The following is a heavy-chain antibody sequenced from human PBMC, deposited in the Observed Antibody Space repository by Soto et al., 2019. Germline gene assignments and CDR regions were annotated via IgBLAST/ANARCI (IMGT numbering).Heavy chain of an antibody. CDR1: GFTFSSYS. CDR3: AREEGATTAFDI. J-gene: IGHJ3*02. D-gene: IGHD1-26*01. Sequence: GGSLRLSCAASGFTFSSYSMNWVRQAPGKGLEWVSSISSSSSYIYYADSVKGRFTISRDNAKNSLYLQMNSLRAEDTAVYYCAREEGATTAFDIWGQGTMVTVSS. CDR2: ISSSSSYI. V-gene: IGHV3-21*01.